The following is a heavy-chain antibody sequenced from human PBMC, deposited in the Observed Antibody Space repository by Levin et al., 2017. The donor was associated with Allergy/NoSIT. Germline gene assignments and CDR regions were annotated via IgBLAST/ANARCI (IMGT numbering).Heavy chain of an antibody. Sequence: KVSCKGSGYSFTSYWIGWVRQMPGKGLEWMGIIYPGDSDTRYSPSFQGQVTISADKSISTAYLQWSSLKASDTAMYYCARQSNVDTAMALDWWGQGTLVTVSS. V-gene: IGHV5-51*01. CDR3: ARQSNVDTAMALDW. D-gene: IGHD5-18*01. CDR1: GYSFTSYW. CDR2: IYPGDSDT. J-gene: IGHJ4*02.